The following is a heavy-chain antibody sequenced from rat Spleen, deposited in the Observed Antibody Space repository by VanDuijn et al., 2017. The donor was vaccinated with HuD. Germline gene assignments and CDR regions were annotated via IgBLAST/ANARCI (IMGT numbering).Heavy chain of an antibody. Sequence: EVQLVESGGGLVQPGRSLKLSCAASGFTFSDYAMNWIRQAPGEGLEWVSSISPDGGSTYYPDSVKGRFTISRDNAENTVYLQMHSLRSEDTATYYCTSHGARVSRFAYWGQGTLVTVSS. CDR3: TSHGARVSRFAY. CDR2: ISPDGGST. D-gene: IGHD1-4*01. V-gene: IGHV5-19*01. J-gene: IGHJ3*01. CDR1: GFTFSDYA.